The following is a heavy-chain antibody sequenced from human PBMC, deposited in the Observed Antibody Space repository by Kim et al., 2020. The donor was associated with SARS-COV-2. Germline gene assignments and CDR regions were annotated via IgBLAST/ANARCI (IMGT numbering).Heavy chain of an antibody. CDR2: ISPYNGNT. J-gene: IGHJ4*02. CDR1: GYTFTSYG. Sequence: ASVKVSCKASGYTFTSYGFSWVRQAPGQGLEWMGWISPYNGNTNFAQKLQGRVTMTTDTSTSTAYMELRSLRSDDTAIYYCAIIAAAAPGYWGQGTLVTVSS. CDR3: AIIAAAAPGY. D-gene: IGHD6-13*01. V-gene: IGHV1-18*01.